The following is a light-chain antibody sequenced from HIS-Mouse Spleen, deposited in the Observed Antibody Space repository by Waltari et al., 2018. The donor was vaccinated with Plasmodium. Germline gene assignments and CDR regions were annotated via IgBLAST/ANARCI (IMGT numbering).Light chain of an antibody. CDR3: YSTDSSGNHRV. CDR1: ALPKKY. J-gene: IGLJ3*02. CDR2: EDS. Sequence: SYELTQPPSVSVSPGQTARITCSGDALPKKYAYWYQQKSGQAPVLVIHEDSKRPSGIPDGFAGASSGTIATLTISGAQVEDEADYYCYSTDSSGNHRVFGGGTKLTVL. V-gene: IGLV3-10*01.